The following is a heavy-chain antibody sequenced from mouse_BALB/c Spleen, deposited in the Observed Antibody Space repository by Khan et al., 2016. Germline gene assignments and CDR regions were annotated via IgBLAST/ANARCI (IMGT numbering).Heavy chain of an antibody. Sequence: QGQLQQAGAELMKPGASVKISCKTTGYTFSSYWIEWVKQRPGHGLEWIGEILPGSGSSNYNEKFKDKATFTADTSSNTAYMQRSSLTSEDSADYYGARRGTTMDYWGQGTSVTVSS. CDR1: GYTFSSYW. J-gene: IGHJ4*01. CDR3: ARRGTTMDY. D-gene: IGHD2-14*01. V-gene: IGHV1-9*01. CDR2: ILPGSGSS.